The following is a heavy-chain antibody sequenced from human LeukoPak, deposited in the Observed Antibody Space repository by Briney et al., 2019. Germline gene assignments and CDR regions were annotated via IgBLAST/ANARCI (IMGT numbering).Heavy chain of an antibody. CDR3: AGEYSSSGRFDY. Sequence: ASVKLSCKPSGYTLTKYYIHWVRRAAGQGLEGMGVINHSDGSTSYAQNFQGRVTMTRDTSTSTVYMQLSSLRSEDTALYYCAGEYSSSGRFDYGGQGTLVTVSS. D-gene: IGHD6-6*01. V-gene: IGHV1-46*01. CDR2: INHSDGST. J-gene: IGHJ4*02. CDR1: GYTLTKYY.